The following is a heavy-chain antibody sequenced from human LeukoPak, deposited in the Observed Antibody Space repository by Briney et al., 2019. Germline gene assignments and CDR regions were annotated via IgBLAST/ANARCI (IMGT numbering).Heavy chain of an antibody. V-gene: IGHV3-30-3*01. CDR1: GFTFGTYA. D-gene: IGHD3-9*01. CDR3: ARGDILTGPSYFDY. J-gene: IGHJ4*02. Sequence: GGSLRLSCAASGFTFGTYAMHWVRQAPGKGLEWVAVISYDGSTKYYADSVKGRFTTSRDNSKNTLYLQINNLRPEDTAVYYCARGDILTGPSYFDYWGQGTLVTVSS. CDR2: ISYDGSTK.